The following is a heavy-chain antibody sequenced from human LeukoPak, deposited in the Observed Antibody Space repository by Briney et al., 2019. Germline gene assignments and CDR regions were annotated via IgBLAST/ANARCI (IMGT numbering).Heavy chain of an antibody. Sequence: GGSLRLSCAASGFTFSSYSVNWVRQAPGKGLEWVSYISSSSNTIYYADSVKGRFTISRDNAKNSLYLQMNSLRAEDTAVYYCARVGIQLCVDYWGQGTLVTVSS. CDR3: ARVGIQLCVDY. CDR1: GFTFSSYS. D-gene: IGHD5-18*01. V-gene: IGHV3-48*01. CDR2: ISSSSNTI. J-gene: IGHJ4*02.